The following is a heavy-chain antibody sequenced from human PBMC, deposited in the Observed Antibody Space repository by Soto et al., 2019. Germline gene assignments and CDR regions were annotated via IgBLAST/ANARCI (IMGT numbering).Heavy chain of an antibody. CDR2: ISAYNGHT. CDR1: GYTFTSYG. Sequence: GASVKVSCKASGYTFTSYGISWVRQAPVQGLEWMGWISAYNGHTNYAQKLQGRVTMTTDTSTSTAYRELRSLRSDDTAVYYCASTTTMVRGVIGFYGMDVWGQGTTVTVSS. J-gene: IGHJ6*02. V-gene: IGHV1-18*04. D-gene: IGHD3-10*01. CDR3: ASTTTMVRGVIGFYGMDV.